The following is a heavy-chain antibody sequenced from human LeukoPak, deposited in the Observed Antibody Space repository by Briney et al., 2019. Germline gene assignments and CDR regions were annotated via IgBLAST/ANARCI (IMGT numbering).Heavy chain of an antibody. J-gene: IGHJ6*02. D-gene: IGHD2/OR15-2a*01. V-gene: IGHV3-43*02. Sequence: GGSLRLSWAAAGCNIGAYARHWGRQAPGKGLEWISHINADGTRTYYSDSVNGRFTISRDNGENPLYLQMNSLTSDDTALYYCLTWAFYFGLDVWGQGTTVTVS. CDR2: INADGTRT. CDR3: LTWAFYFGLDV. CDR1: GCNIGAYA.